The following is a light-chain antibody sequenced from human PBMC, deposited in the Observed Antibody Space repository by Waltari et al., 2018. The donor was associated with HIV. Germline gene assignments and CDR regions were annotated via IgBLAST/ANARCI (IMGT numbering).Light chain of an antibody. CDR1: EALLESNGYIY. J-gene: IGKJ4*01. V-gene: IGKV2-28*01. Sequence: DIVMTQSPVSLPVTPGEPASISCRSSEALLESNGYIYLDWYLQKPGQSPQLLIYLGTNRASGVPDRFSASGSATDFTLKISRVEAEDVGVYYCMQALEAPLTFGEGTKVEIK. CDR2: LGT. CDR3: MQALEAPLT.